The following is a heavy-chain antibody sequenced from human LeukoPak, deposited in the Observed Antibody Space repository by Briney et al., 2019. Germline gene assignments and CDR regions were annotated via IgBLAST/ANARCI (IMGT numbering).Heavy chain of an antibody. Sequence: GGSLRLSCAASGFSFRDFWMTWVRQAPGKGLEWVANINQGGSVKYYVDSVKGRFTISRDDAKSSLYVQMNSLRDEDTAVYYCARFGYSGWNLEYWGQGTLVTVSS. CDR3: ARFGYSGWNLEY. CDR1: GFSFRDFW. V-gene: IGHV3-7*01. CDR2: INQGGSVK. D-gene: IGHD5-12*01. J-gene: IGHJ4*02.